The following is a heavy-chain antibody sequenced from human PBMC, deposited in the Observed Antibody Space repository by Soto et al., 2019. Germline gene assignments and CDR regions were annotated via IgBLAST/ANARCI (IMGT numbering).Heavy chain of an antibody. CDR1: GFSFRIYS. CDR3: AKQKRPFLSSFDS. D-gene: IGHD2-21*01. J-gene: IGHJ4*02. CDR2: INQDGSEK. V-gene: IGHV3-7*03. Sequence: PGGSLRLSCAASGFSFRIYSMSWVRQAPGKGLEWVASINQDGSEKYYVDSVEGRFSISRDNVKSSLSLQMNTLRVEDTAVYYCAKQKRPFLSSFDSWGLGALVTVSS.